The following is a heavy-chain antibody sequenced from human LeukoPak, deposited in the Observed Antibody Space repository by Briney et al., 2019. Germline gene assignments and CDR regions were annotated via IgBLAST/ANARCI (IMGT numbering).Heavy chain of an antibody. D-gene: IGHD2-2*03. J-gene: IGHJ5*02. Sequence: GGSLRLSCAASGFTFSSYAMHWVRQAPGKGLEWVAVISYDGSNKYYADSVKGRFTISRDNSKNTLYLQMNSLRAEDTAVYYCARDNGYCSSTSCYYWFDPWGQGTLVTVSS. CDR1: GFTFSSYA. V-gene: IGHV3-30-3*01. CDR2: ISYDGSNK. CDR3: ARDNGYCSSTSCYYWFDP.